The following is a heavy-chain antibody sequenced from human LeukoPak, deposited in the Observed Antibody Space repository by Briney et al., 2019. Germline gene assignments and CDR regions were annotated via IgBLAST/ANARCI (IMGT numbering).Heavy chain of an antibody. J-gene: IGHJ4*02. D-gene: IGHD3-16*01. CDR2: ISGSTLST. V-gene: IGHV3-23*01. CDR1: GFTFRDYA. Sequence: GGSLRLSCAASGFTFRDYAMTWVRQAPGKGLEWVSTISGSTLSTYYAVSVRGRFTISRDNSNNTLYLQMSSPRAEDTALYYCTKNQWGSATHFDFWGRGTLVTVSS. CDR3: TKNQWGSATHFDF.